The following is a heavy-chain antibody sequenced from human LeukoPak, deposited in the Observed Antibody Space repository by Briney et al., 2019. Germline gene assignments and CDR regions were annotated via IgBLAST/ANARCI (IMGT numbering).Heavy chain of an antibody. CDR1: GYTFTSYG. Sequence: GASVKVSCKASGYTFTSYGISWVRQAPGQGLEWMGWISAYNGNTNCAQKLQGRVTMTTDTSTSTAYMELRSLRSDDTAVYYCARGGPYYYDSSGYYYVAFDYWGQGTLVTVSS. CDR2: ISAYNGNT. V-gene: IGHV1-18*01. J-gene: IGHJ4*02. D-gene: IGHD3-22*01. CDR3: ARGGPYYYDSSGYYYVAFDY.